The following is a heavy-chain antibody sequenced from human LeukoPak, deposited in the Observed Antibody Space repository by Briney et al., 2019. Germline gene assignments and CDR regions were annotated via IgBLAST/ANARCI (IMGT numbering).Heavy chain of an antibody. D-gene: IGHD1-26*01. CDR2: ISSSGTYI. CDR3: AREIGGAHFDY. V-gene: IGHV3-21*01. CDR1: GFTFGSYS. J-gene: IGHJ4*02. Sequence: GGSLRLSCAASGFTFGSYSINWVRQAPGKGLEWVSSISSSGTYIYYADSVKGRFTISRDNAKNSLFLQMNSLRAEDTAVYYCAREIGGAHFDYWGQGTLVTVSS.